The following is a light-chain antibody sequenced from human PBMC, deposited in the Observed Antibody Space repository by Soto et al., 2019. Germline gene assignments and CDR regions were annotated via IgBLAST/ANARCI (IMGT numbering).Light chain of an antibody. V-gene: IGKV3-20*01. CDR2: GAS. J-gene: IGKJ5*01. CDR1: QSVSNNY. CDR3: QKYGSSPPIT. Sequence: EIVLPESPGTLSLSPGASAPLSGRGSQSVSNNYLAWYQQNPGQAPRLLIYGASNRATGIPARFTGSGSGTDFTLTIRRLEPEDFAVYYCQKYGSSPPITVGNGKRLGIK.